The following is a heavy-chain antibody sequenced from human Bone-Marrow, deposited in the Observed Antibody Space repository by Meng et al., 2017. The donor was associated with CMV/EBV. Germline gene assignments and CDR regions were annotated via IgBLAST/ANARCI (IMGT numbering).Heavy chain of an antibody. CDR2: INPNSGGT. CDR3: ARDRTVTIFGVVNRGPWFDP. V-gene: IGHV1-2*02. CDR1: GYTFTGYY. Sequence: ASVKVSCKASGYTFTGYYMHWVRQAPGQGLEWMGWINPNSGGTNYAQKLQGRVTMTTDTSTSTAYMELRSLRSDDTAVYYCARDRTVTIFGVVNRGPWFDPWGQGTLVTVSS. J-gene: IGHJ5*02. D-gene: IGHD3-3*01.